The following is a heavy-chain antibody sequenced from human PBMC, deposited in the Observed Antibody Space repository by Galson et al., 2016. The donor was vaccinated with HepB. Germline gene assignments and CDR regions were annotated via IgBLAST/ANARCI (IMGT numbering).Heavy chain of an antibody. CDR1: GFTFRMYS. Sequence: SLRLSCAASGFTFRMYSIHWIRQAPGKGLEWVAVIAGNGRGQYYADTVRGRFTISRDNSKNTVSLQMSSLRPDDTAVYYCVKEDFCRRTGCPAGYWGHGSLVTVSS. CDR2: IAGNGRGQ. D-gene: IGHD3-3*01. CDR3: VKEDFCRRTGCPAGY. V-gene: IGHV3-30*04. J-gene: IGHJ4*01.